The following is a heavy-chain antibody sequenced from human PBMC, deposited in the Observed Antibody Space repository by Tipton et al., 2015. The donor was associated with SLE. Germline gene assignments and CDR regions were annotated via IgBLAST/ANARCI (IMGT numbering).Heavy chain of an antibody. CDR3: ARGLLRYFGGHAFDI. J-gene: IGHJ3*02. CDR2: VYTSGST. D-gene: IGHD3-9*01. CDR1: GGSISSGSYY. V-gene: IGHV4-61*09. Sequence: TLSLTCTVSGGSISSGSYYWSWIRQPAGKGLEWIGYVYTSGSTNYNPSLKSRVTISVDTSKNQFSLKLSSVTAADTAVYYCARGLLRYFGGHAFDIWGQGTMVTVSS.